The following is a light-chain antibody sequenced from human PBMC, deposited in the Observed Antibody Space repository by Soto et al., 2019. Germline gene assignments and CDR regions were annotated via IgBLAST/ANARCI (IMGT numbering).Light chain of an antibody. CDR2: GAS. CDR1: QSVSSN. V-gene: IGKV3-15*01. J-gene: IGKJ1*01. CDR3: QQSNNWLT. Sequence: IVMTQSPATLSVSPGERATLSCRASQSVSSNLAWYQQKPGQAPRLLIYGASMRATGIPARFSGSGSGTEFTLTIRSLQFDEFEVYYCQQSNNWLTFGNGNK.